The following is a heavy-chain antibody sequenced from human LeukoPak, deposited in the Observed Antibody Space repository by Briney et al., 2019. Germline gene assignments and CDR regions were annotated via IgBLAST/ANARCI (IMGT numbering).Heavy chain of an antibody. CDR2: IKQDGSEK. J-gene: IGHJ4*02. CDR1: GFPFSTYW. Sequence: GALRLSCAASGFPFSTYWMSWVRQAPGKGLEWVANIKQDGSEKYYVDSVKGRFTISSDNAKNSLYLQMNSLRAEDTAVYYCARGLDYWGQGTLVTVSS. V-gene: IGHV3-7*01. CDR3: ARGLDY.